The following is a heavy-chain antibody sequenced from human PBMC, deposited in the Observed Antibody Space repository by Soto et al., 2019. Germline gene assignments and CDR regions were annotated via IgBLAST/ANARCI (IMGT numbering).Heavy chain of an antibody. J-gene: IGHJ4*02. CDR2: MNPNSGNT. CDR3: ARGLYSSSWYRRPGYFDY. CDR1: GYTFTSYD. V-gene: IGHV1-8*01. D-gene: IGHD6-13*01. Sequence: ASVKVSCKASGYTFTSYDIDWVRQATGQGLEWMGWMNPNSGNTGYAQKFQGRVTMTRNTSISTAYMELSSLRSEETAVYYCARGLYSSSWYRRPGYFDYWGQGTLVTVSS.